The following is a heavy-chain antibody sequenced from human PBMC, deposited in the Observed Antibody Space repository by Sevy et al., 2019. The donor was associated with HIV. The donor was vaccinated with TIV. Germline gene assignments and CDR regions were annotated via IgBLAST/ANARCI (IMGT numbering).Heavy chain of an antibody. D-gene: IGHD3-22*01. J-gene: IGHJ4*02. CDR1: GFTFSSYS. V-gene: IGHV3-33*08. Sequence: GESLKISCAASGFTFSSYSMNWVRQAPGKGLEWVAIIWSDGAYQYHGDSVKGRFTISRDNSKNTLYLQMNNVRVEDTAVYYCARGRYYYDNAAYYALDSWGQGTLVTVSS. CDR3: ARGRYYYDNAAYYALDS. CDR2: IWSDGAYQ.